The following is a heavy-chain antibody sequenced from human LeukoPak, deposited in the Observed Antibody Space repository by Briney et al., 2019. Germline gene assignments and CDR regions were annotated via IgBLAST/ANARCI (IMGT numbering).Heavy chain of an antibody. CDR1: RFTFRTYA. CDR3: AKGRGYSSGAHDS. Sequence: GGSLRLSCAASRFTFRTYAMSWVRQAPGKGLEWVSSITDSGGIAHYADSVKGRFTISRDNSKNTLYLQMNSLRVEDTAVYYCAKGRGYSSGAHDSWGQGTLVTVSS. D-gene: IGHD5-18*01. CDR2: ITDSGGIA. J-gene: IGHJ4*02. V-gene: IGHV3-23*01.